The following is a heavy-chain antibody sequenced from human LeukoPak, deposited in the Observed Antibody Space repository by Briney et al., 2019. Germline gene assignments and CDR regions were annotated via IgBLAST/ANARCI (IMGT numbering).Heavy chain of an antibody. CDR1: GGSFSGYY. V-gene: IGHV4-34*01. CDR2: INHSGST. J-gene: IGHJ4*02. D-gene: IGHD3-22*01. CDR3: ARGLRYYYDSSGYRLFDY. Sequence: NPSETLSLTCAVYGGSFSGYYWSWIRQPPGKGLEWIGEINHSGSTNYNPSLKSRVTISVDTSKNQFSLKLSSVTAADTAVYYCARGLRYYYDSSGYRLFDYWGQGTLVTVSS.